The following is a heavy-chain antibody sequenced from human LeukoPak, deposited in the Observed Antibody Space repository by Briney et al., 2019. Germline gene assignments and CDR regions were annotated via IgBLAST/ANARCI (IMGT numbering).Heavy chain of an antibody. CDR3: AKKVLWFGDTKYYGMDV. D-gene: IGHD3-10*01. J-gene: IGHJ6*04. CDR1: GFTFSSYG. V-gene: IGHV3-30*18. CDR2: ISYDGSNK. Sequence: GGSLRLSCAASGFTFSSYGMHWVRQAPGKGLEWVAVISYDGSNKYYADSVKGRFTISRDNSKNTLCLQMNSLRAEDTAVYYCAKKVLWFGDTKYYGMDVWGKGTTVTVSS.